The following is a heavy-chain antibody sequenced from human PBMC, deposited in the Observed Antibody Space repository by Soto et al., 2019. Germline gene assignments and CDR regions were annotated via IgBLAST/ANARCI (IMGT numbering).Heavy chain of an antibody. J-gene: IGHJ6*02. CDR2: ISAYSGNT. V-gene: IGHV1-18*04. CDR3: ARFGVVRGVINYYGMDV. D-gene: IGHD3-10*01. CDR1: GYTFTSYG. Sequence: ASVKVSCKASGYTFTSYGISWVRQAPGQGLEWMGWISAYSGNTNYAQKLQGRVTMTTDTSTSTAYMELRSLRSDDTAVYYCARFGVVRGVINYYGMDVWGQGTTVTVS.